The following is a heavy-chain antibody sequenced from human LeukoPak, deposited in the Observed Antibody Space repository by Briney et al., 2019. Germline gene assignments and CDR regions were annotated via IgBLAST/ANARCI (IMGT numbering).Heavy chain of an antibody. D-gene: IGHD1-1*01. J-gene: IGHJ4*02. CDR3: ASFVDWNDEYDY. CDR2: IYTSGST. Sequence: SETLSLTCTVSGGSISSGSYYWSWIRQPAGKGLAWIGRIYTSGSTNYNPSLKSRVTISVDTSKNQFSLKLSSVTAADTAVYYCASFVDWNDEYDYWGQGTLVTVSS. V-gene: IGHV4-61*02. CDR1: GGSISSGSYY.